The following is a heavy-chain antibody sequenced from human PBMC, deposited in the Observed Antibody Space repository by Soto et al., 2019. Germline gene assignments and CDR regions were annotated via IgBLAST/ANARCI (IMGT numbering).Heavy chain of an antibody. J-gene: IGHJ4*02. CDR3: AKVGYSSSAY. CDR1: GFTFSSYA. D-gene: IGHD6-6*01. Sequence: GGSLRLSCAASGFTFSSYAVRCVRQAPGKGLECVSAISGSGGSTYYADSVKGRFTISRDNSKNTLYLQMNSLRAEDTAVYYCAKVGYSSSAYWGQGTLVTVSS. CDR2: ISGSGGST. V-gene: IGHV3-23*01.